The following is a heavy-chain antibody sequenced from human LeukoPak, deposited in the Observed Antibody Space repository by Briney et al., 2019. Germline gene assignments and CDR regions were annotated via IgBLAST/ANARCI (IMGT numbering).Heavy chain of an antibody. J-gene: IGHJ4*02. CDR1: GFTFSSYW. CDR2: TQFGGSET. D-gene: IGHD3-16*02. Sequence: GGSLRLSCAASGFTFSSYWMSWVRQAPGKGLEWVAFTQFGGSETYYVDSVNGRFTISRDNSKSILYLQINSLRPEDTAVYYCAKDPGNYDYIWGSFRYNGYYFDSWGQGARVTVSS. V-gene: IGHV3-30*02. CDR3: AKDPGNYDYIWGSFRYNGYYFDS.